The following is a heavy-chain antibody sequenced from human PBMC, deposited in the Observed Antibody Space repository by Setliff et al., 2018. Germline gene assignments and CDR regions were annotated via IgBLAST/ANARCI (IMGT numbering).Heavy chain of an antibody. J-gene: IGHJ4*02. CDR1: GYTFTSYG. D-gene: IGHD6-13*01. CDR2: ISAYNGNT. CDR3: ARGGIAAAGTPPSTENFDY. V-gene: IGHV1-18*01. Sequence: GASVKVSCKASGYTFTSYGISWVRQAPGQGLEWMGWISAYNGNTNYAQKFQGRVTITRDTSASTAYMELSSLRSEDTAVYYCARGGIAAAGTPPSTENFDYWGQGTLVTVSS.